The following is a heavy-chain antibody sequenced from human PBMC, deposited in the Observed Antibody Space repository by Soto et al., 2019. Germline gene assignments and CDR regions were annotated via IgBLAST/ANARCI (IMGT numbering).Heavy chain of an antibody. D-gene: IGHD4-4*01. V-gene: IGHV3-33*01. CDR3: ARGLGVREASNSDDPVDI. CDR1: RFIFRNFA. Sequence: QVMLVESGGGVVQPGKSVRLSCTASRFIFRNFAMHWVRQAPGKGLEWLSFIGYDGNKRYYADSVEGRFTIHRDNSKNTVYLEMTSLTVADTAVYFCARGLGVREASNSDDPVDIWGQGTRVTVSS. CDR2: IGYDGNKR. J-gene: IGHJ3*02.